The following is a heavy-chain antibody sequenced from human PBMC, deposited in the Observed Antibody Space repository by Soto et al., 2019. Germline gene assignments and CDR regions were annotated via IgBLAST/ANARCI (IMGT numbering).Heavy chain of an antibody. CDR2: MTGSGGDI. CDR1: GYSFSRYA. V-gene: IGHV3-23*01. Sequence: PGESLKISCKGSGYSFSRYAMMWVRQAPGKGQEWVAGMTGSGGDIRYADSVKGRFTISKDNSKNTLYLQMNSLRAEDTAIYYCAKDAVYNDGLWLVANWGQGTLVTVSS. CDR3: AKDAVYNDGLWLVAN. J-gene: IGHJ4*02. D-gene: IGHD5-12*01.